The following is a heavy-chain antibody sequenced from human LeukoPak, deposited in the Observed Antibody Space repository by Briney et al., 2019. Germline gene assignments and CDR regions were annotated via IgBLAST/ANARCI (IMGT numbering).Heavy chain of an antibody. J-gene: IGHJ4*02. CDR1: GYTFTSYA. V-gene: IGHV7-4-1*02. CDR3: ARVVGCGGDCYSGISDY. D-gene: IGHD2-21*02. CDR2: INTNTGNP. Sequence: GASVKVSCKASGYTFTSYAMNWVRQAPGQGLEWMGWINTNTGNPTCAQGFTGRFVFSLDTSVSTAYLQISSLKAEDTAVYYCARVVGCGGDCYSGISDYWGQGTLVTVSS.